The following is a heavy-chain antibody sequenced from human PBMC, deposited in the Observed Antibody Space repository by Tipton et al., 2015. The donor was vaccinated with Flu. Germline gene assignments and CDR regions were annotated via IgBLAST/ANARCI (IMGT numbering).Heavy chain of an antibody. CDR3: ARLSYYDVDLKNFYFED. CDR1: GGSINSYF. Sequence: TLSLTCTVSGGSINSYFWSWIRQPPGKGLEWIGGISYSGNTYSNTSLKSRVVISVDTSKNQFSLRLPSVTAADTAVYYCARLSYYDVDLKNFYFEDWGQGILVTVSS. D-gene: IGHD3-10*02. V-gene: IGHV4-59*05. J-gene: IGHJ4*02. CDR2: ISYSGNT.